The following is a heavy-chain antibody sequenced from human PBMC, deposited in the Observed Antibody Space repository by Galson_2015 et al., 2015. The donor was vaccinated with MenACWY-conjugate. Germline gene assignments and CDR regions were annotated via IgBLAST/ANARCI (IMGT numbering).Heavy chain of an antibody. Sequence: SLRLSCADSGSTLTSDWMHWVRQAPGKGLEWVSRINRDGRSTSYADFVKGRFTASRDSAKKTLYLEMTSLRVEDTAVYYCGRPHSTSHYCVDYWGRGTLVTVSS. J-gene: IGHJ4*02. V-gene: IGHV3-74*01. CDR3: GRPHSTSHYCVDY. D-gene: IGHD2-2*01. CDR1: GSTLTSDW. CDR2: INRDGRST.